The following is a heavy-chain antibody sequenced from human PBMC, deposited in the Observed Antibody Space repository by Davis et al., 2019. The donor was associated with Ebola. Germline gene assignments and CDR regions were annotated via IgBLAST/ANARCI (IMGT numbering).Heavy chain of an antibody. CDR2: LSSSGRII. CDR3: SRESSEQLDSIYFDC. Sequence: GESLKISCAASGFTFSRYEMIWVRQAPGKALEWPSYLSSSGRIIHYAESVTGRFTISRDNAKNSLYLQLDSLRAEDTAVYYCSRESSEQLDSIYFDCWGQGTLV. J-gene: IGHJ4*02. D-gene: IGHD1-1*01. V-gene: IGHV3-48*03. CDR1: GFTFSRYE.